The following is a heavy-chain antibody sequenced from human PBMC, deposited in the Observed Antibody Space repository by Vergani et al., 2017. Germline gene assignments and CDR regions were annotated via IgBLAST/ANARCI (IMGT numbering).Heavy chain of an antibody. V-gene: IGHV3-30-3*01. J-gene: IGHJ4*02. CDR3: ARTNIVVVTAAFLDFDY. CDR1: GFPFSSYA. CDR2: ISYDGSNK. Sequence: QVQLVESGGGVVQPGRSLRLSCAASGFPFSSYAMHWVRQAPGKGLEWVAVISYDGSNKYYADSVKGRFTISRDNSKNTLYLQMNSLRAEDTAVYYCARTNIVVVTAAFLDFDYWGQGTLVTVSS. D-gene: IGHD2-21*02.